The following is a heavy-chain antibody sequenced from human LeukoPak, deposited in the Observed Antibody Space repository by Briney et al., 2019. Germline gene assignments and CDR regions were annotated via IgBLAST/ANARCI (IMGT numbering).Heavy chain of an antibody. Sequence: GGSLRLSCVASGFTFRSYAMTWVRRAPGKGLQWVSSISDDGGRTYYADSVKGRFTISRDNSKNTLYLQINSLRVEDTAKYYCAKDRGNYMGYYFDYWGQGTLVTVSS. CDR1: GFTFRSYA. D-gene: IGHD1-7*01. J-gene: IGHJ4*02. V-gene: IGHV3-23*01. CDR3: AKDRGNYMGYYFDY. CDR2: ISDDGGRT.